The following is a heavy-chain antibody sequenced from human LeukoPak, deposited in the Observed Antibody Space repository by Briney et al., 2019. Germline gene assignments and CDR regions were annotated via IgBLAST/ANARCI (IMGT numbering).Heavy chain of an antibody. Sequence: GGSLRLSCVVSGFTFSNAWMSWVRQAPGKGLEWVGRIKSKTDDGTTDYAAPVKGRFTISRDDSKNTLYLQMNSLKTEDTAVYYCTTELDYGDPEVDYWGQGTLVTVSS. CDR1: GFTFSNAW. CDR2: IKSKTDDGTT. CDR3: TTELDYGDPEVDY. V-gene: IGHV3-15*01. J-gene: IGHJ4*02. D-gene: IGHD3-16*01.